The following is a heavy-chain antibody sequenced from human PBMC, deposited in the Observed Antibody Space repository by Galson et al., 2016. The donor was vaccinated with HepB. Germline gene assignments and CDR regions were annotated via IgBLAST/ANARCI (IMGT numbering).Heavy chain of an antibody. Sequence: SLRLSCAASGFIFSSYAMAWVRQAPGRGLEWVSTISGSGGHAFYADSVKGRVTVSKDNSGNILYLQINSLRADDTAIYYCAKSGPNDYYYGMDVWGQGTTVTVSS. D-gene: IGHD3-10*01. V-gene: IGHV3-23*01. CDR2: ISGSGGHA. J-gene: IGHJ6*02. CDR1: GFIFSSYA. CDR3: AKSGPNDYYYGMDV.